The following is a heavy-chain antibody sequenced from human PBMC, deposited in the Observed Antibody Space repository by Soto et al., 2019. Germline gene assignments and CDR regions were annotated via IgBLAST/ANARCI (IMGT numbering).Heavy chain of an antibody. J-gene: IGHJ4*02. CDR1: GYTFTSYA. CDR3: ARGASPLIGY. CDR2: INAGNGNT. V-gene: IGHV1-3*01. Sequence: QVQLVQSGAEVKKPGASVKVSCKASGYTFTSYAMHWVRQAPGQRLEWMGWINAGNGNTKYSQKFQGRVTIIRDTSPSTAYMELSSLRSEDTVVYYCARGASPLIGYWGQGTLVTVSS. D-gene: IGHD1-26*01.